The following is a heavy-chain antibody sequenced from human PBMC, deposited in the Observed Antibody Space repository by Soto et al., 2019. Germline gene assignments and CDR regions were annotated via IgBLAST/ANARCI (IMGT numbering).Heavy chain of an antibody. CDR3: ARDLPFHPTISAGNYYYYYGMDV. V-gene: IGHV1-18*01. CDR1: GYTFTSYG. CDR2: ISANNGNS. J-gene: IGHJ6*02. D-gene: IGHD3-3*01. Sequence: QVQLVQSGAEVKKPGASVKVSCKASGYTFTSYGISWVRQAPGQGPEWMGWISANNGNSDYAQKVQGRVTMTTDTSTTTAYMELRSLRSDDTAVYYCARDLPFHPTISAGNYYYYYGMDVWGQGTTVTVSS.